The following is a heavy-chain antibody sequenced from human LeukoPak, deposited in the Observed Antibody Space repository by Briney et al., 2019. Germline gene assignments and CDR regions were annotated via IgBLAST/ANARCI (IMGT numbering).Heavy chain of an antibody. Sequence: GGSLRLSCAASGFTFSDYSMNWVRQAPGKGLEWVSYINTISTYIYYADSVKGRFTISRDNAKNSLYLQMNSLRAEDTAVYYCARRFQLPGAFDIWGQGTMVTVSS. CDR2: INTISTYI. CDR1: GFTFSDYS. V-gene: IGHV3-21*05. CDR3: ARRFQLPGAFDI. D-gene: IGHD2-2*01. J-gene: IGHJ3*02.